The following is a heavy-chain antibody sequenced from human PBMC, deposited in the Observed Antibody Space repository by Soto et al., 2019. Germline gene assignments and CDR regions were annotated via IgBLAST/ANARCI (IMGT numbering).Heavy chain of an antibody. V-gene: IGHV3-73*01. CDR2: IRSQANSDTT. CDR1: EFTLSVSS. J-gene: IGHJ4*02. D-gene: IGHD4-17*01. CDR3: TVYYYGDYVNFDS. Sequence: EVQLVESGGGLVQPGGSLKLSCAASEFTLSVSSIHWVRQASGKGLEGVGYIRSQANSDTTAYAASVRGRFTISRDVSENTGYLQMNSLKTEDTGVYYCTVYYYGDYVNFDSWGQGTLVTVSS.